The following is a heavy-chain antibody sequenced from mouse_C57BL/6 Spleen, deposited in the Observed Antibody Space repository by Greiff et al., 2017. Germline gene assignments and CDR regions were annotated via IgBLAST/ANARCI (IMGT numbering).Heavy chain of an antibody. J-gene: IGHJ2*01. Sequence: QVQLQQPGAELVMPGASVKLSCKASGYTFTSYWMHWVKQRPGQGLEWIGEIDPSDSYTNYNQKFKGKSTLTVDKSSSTAYMQLSSLTSEDSAVDYCARVIITAVVADYWGQGTTLTVSS. CDR1: GYTFTSYW. V-gene: IGHV1-69*01. CDR2: IDPSDSYT. CDR3: ARVIITAVVADY. D-gene: IGHD1-1*01.